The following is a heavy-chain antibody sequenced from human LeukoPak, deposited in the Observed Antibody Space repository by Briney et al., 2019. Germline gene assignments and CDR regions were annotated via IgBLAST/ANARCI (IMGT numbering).Heavy chain of an antibody. Sequence: GGSLRLSCAASGFTFSNYAMSWVRQAPGKGQEWVSTIGGSGGSTYYADSVKGRFTISRDNSKNTLYLQMNSLRAEDTAVYYCAKGGWAHSSSPNPWGQGTLVTVSS. V-gene: IGHV3-23*01. D-gene: IGHD6-13*01. J-gene: IGHJ5*02. CDR3: AKGGWAHSSSPNP. CDR1: GFTFSNYA. CDR2: IGGSGGST.